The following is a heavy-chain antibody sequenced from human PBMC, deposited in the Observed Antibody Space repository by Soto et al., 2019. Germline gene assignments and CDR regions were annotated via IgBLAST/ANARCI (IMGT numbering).Heavy chain of an antibody. CDR2: INHSGST. CDR1: GGSFSGYY. Sequence: SETLSLTCAVYGGSFSGYYWSWIRQPPGEGLEWTGEINHSGSTNYNPSLKSRVTISVDTSKNQFSLKLSSVTAADTAVYYCARVGVVVAATVGYNWFDPWGQGTLVTVSS. V-gene: IGHV4-34*01. J-gene: IGHJ5*02. CDR3: ARVGVVVAATVGYNWFDP. D-gene: IGHD2-15*01.